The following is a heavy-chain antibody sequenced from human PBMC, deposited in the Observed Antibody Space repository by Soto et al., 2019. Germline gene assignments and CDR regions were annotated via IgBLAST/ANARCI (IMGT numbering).Heavy chain of an antibody. CDR2: IVVGSGNT. Sequence: SVKVSCKASGFTFTSSAMQWVRQARGQRLEWIGWIVVGSGNTNYAQRFQERVTITRDMSTSTAYMELSSLRSEDTAVYYCARDKGITGKFGYWGQGTLVTVSS. V-gene: IGHV1-58*02. J-gene: IGHJ4*02. D-gene: IGHD1-20*01. CDR3: ARDKGITGKFGY. CDR1: GFTFTSSA.